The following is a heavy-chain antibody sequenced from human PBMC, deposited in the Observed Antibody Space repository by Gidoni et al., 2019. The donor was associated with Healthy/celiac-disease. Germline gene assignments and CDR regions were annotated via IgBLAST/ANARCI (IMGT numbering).Heavy chain of an antibody. Sequence: QVQLVQSGAEVKKPGSSVKGSYTASGGTFSSYAVSWVRQAPGQGLEWMGGIIPIFGTANYAQKFQGRVTITADKSTSTAYMELSSLRSEDTAVYYCATHGSGSYYVSNDYWGQGTLVTVSS. CDR1: GGTFSSYA. J-gene: IGHJ4*02. D-gene: IGHD1-26*01. V-gene: IGHV1-69*06. CDR3: ATHGSGSYYVSNDY. CDR2: IIPIFGTA.